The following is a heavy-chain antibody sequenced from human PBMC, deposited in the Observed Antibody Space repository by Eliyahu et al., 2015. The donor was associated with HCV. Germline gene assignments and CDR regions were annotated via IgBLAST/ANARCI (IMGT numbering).Heavy chain of an antibody. Sequence: QARLVQSGAEVKEPGASVKVXCKASGYPFTSYGFNWVRQAPGQGLEWLGWISAYNGDTSYAQSLQGRLTMSTDTSTSTLYMELRSLRSDDTAVYYCARDPSGDDVFDIWGQGTMVIVSS. V-gene: IGHV1-18*01. CDR1: GYPFTSYG. CDR3: ARDPSGDDVFDI. J-gene: IGHJ3*02. D-gene: IGHD1-26*01. CDR2: ISAYNGDT.